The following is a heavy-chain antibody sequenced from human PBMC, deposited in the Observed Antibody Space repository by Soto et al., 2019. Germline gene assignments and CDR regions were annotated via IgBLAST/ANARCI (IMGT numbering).Heavy chain of an antibody. Sequence: QVQLVQSGAEVKKPGSSVKVSCKASGGTFSSYAISWVRQAPGHGLEWMGGIIPIFGTANYAQKFQGRVTITADKSTSTAYMGLGSVRSEDTGVYYCARALFGDGYKAWGQGTLVTVSS. J-gene: IGHJ5*02. CDR2: IIPIFGTA. V-gene: IGHV1-69*06. CDR3: ARALFGDGYKA. CDR1: GGTFSSYA. D-gene: IGHD5-12*01.